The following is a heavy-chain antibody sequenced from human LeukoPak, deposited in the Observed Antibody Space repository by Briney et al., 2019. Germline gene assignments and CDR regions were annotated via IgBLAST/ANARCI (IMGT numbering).Heavy chain of an antibody. J-gene: IGHJ4*02. CDR2: IYYSGST. CDR1: GGSISSSSYY. D-gene: IGHD3-10*01. V-gene: IGHV4-39*01. CDR3: ATHFYYYGSGSYYNGIDN. Sequence: SETLSLTCTVSGGSISSSSYYWGWIRQPPGKGLEWIGSIYYSGSTYYNPSLKSRATISVDTSKNQFSLKLSSVTAADTAVYYCATHFYYYGSGSYYNGIDNWGQGTLVTVSS.